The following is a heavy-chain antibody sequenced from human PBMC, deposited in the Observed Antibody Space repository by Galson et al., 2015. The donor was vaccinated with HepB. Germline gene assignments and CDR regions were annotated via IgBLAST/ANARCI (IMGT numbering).Heavy chain of an antibody. CDR1: GFSITSY. J-gene: IGHJ6*04. V-gene: IGHV3-48*02. CDR3: ASGLTTLDV. D-gene: IGHD3-3*01. CDR2: IGLSGTTV. Sequence: SLRLSCAASGFSITSYMNWVRQAPGKGPEWLAHIGLSGTTVHYADSVQGRFTILRDNAKNSLYLQMSSLTDEDTATYYCASGLTTLDVWGKGTTVTVSS.